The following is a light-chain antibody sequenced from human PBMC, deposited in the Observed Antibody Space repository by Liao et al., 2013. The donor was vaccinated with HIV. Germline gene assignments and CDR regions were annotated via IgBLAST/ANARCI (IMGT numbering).Light chain of an antibody. CDR2: KDS. CDR1: VLAKKY. Sequence: SYELTQPSSVSVSPGQTARITCSGDVLAKKYARWFQQKPGQAPVLLIYKDSERPSGIPERFSGSNSGNTATLTISRVEAGGEADYFCQVWDSSTDHRVFGGGTKLTVL. V-gene: IGLV3-27*01. CDR3: QVWDSSTDHRV. J-gene: IGLJ3*02.